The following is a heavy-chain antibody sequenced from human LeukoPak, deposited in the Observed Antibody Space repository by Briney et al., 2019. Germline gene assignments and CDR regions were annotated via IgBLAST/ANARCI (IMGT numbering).Heavy chain of an antibody. CDR1: GYTFTSYD. CDR3: ARAPASSSWPFDY. D-gene: IGHD6-13*01. V-gene: IGHV1-8*01. CDR2: MNPNSGNT. J-gene: IGHJ4*02. Sequence: ASVKVSCKASGYTFTSYDINWVRQATGQGLEWMGWMNPNSGNTGYAQKFQGRVTMTRNTSISTAYMELSSLRSDDTAVYYCARAPASSSWPFDYWGQGTLVTVSS.